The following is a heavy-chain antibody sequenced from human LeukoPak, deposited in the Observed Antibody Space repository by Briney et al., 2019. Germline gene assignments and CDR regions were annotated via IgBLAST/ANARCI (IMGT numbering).Heavy chain of an antibody. Sequence: GGSLRLSCVMSGLTFSDYAMNWVRQAPGKGLKWISDISTDSGSTYHIESVRGRFTISRDNSRSTLYLQLSSLRAEDSGVYYCARDTFQPGLIDSWGQGTLVTVSS. CDR3: ARDTFQPGLIDS. J-gene: IGHJ4*02. CDR1: GLTFSDYA. D-gene: IGHD2-2*01. V-gene: IGHV3-23*01. CDR2: ISTDSGST.